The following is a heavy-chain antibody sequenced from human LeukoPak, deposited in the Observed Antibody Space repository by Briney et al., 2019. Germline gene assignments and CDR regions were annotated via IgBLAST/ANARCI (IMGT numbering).Heavy chain of an antibody. CDR2: ISSSSSTI. J-gene: IGHJ4*02. D-gene: IGHD2-15*01. Sequence: GGSLRLSCAASGFTFSSYSMNWVRQAPGKGLEWVSYISSSSSTIYYADSVKGRFTISRDNAKNTLYLQMNSLRAEDTAVYYCARSAWVDCFDYWGQGTLVTGSS. CDR1: GFTFSSYS. CDR3: ARSAWVDCFDY. V-gene: IGHV3-48*04.